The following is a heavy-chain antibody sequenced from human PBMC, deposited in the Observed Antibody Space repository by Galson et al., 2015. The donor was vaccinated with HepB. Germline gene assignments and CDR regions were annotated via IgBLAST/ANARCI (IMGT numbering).Heavy chain of an antibody. V-gene: IGHV3-7*01. J-gene: IGHJ4*02. CDR3: ARGNAGWHS. CDR2: IKQDGSQK. Sequence: SLRLSCAASGFTFSSYWMTWVRQAPEKGLEWVANIKQDGSQKYYVDSVKGRFTISRDNAKNSLFLQMNSLRAEDTAVYYCARGNAGWHSWGQGTQVTVSS. CDR1: GFTFSSYW.